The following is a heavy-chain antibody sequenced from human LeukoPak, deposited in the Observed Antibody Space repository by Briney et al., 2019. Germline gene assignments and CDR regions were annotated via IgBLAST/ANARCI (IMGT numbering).Heavy chain of an antibody. CDR1: GFTFNNYA. V-gene: IGHV3-23*01. D-gene: IGHD4-23*01. J-gene: IGHJ4*02. Sequence: GGSLRLSCVASGFTFNNYAMSWVRQAPGKGLEWVSSIGPLGDSIYYADSVKGRFTISRDNSKNRLDLQMNSQRAEDTAVYYCARSTVVTPSVDYWGQGTLVTVSS. CDR3: ARSTVVTPSVDY. CDR2: IGPLGDSI.